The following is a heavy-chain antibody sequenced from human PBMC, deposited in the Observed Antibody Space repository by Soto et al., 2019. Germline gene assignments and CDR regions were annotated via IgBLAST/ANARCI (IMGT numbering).Heavy chain of an antibody. CDR1: GFIFSDYY. CDR3: ARDIGGGYSDY. J-gene: IGHJ4*02. V-gene: IGHV3-11*01. D-gene: IGHD1-26*01. Sequence: QVQLVESGGGLVKPGGSLRLSCAASGFIFSDYYTNWIRQAPGKGLEWVSYISSSGNTIYYADSVQGRFAISKDNAKNSLYLQMNSLRAEDTAVYYCARDIGGGYSDYWGRGTLVTVSS. CDR2: ISSSGNTI.